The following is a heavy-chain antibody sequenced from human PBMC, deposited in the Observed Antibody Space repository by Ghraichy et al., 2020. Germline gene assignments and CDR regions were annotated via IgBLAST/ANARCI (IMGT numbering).Heavy chain of an antibody. V-gene: IGHV4-61*02. CDR2: IYTSGST. CDR1: GGSISSGSYY. Sequence: SETLSLTCTVSGGSISSGSYYWSWIRQPAGKGLEWIGRIYTSGSTNYNPSLKSRVTISVDTSKNQFSLKLSSVTAADTAVYYWARYEYSYGRPWYFDLWGRGTLVTVSS. J-gene: IGHJ2*01. CDR3: ARYEYSYGRPWYFDL. D-gene: IGHD5-18*01.